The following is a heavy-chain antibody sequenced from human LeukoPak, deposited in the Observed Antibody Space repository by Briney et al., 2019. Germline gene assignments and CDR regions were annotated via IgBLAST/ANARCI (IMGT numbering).Heavy chain of an antibody. D-gene: IGHD5-18*01. V-gene: IGHV3-23*01. J-gene: IGHJ4*02. CDR1: GFTFGNRYA. CDR3: ATGHVESAMSFDY. Sequence: HPGGSLRLSCAASGFTFGNRYAMNWVRPAPGKGLEWVSTISGDGGTTHYAESVKGRFSISSDSSRNTLYLQMHSLRVEDTAVYYCATGHVESAMSFDYWGQGTLVTVSS. CDR2: ISGDGGTT.